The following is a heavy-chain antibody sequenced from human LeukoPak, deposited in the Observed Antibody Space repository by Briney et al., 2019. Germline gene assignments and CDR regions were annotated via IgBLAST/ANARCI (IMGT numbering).Heavy chain of an antibody. V-gene: IGHV7-4-1*02. Sequence: ASVKVSCKASGYTFTSYAMNWVRQAPGQGLEWMGWINTNTGNPTYAQGFTGRFVFSLDTSVSTAYLQISSLKAEDTAVYYCARKIGLYDFWSGYYTREEDHAFDIWGQGTMVTVSS. D-gene: IGHD3-3*01. CDR2: INTNTGNP. J-gene: IGHJ3*02. CDR1: GYTFTSYA. CDR3: ARKIGLYDFWSGYYTREEDHAFDI.